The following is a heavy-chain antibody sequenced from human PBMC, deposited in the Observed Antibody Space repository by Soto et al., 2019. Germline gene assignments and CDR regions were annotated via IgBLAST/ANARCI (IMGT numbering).Heavy chain of an antibody. J-gene: IGHJ4*02. CDR1: GGSISNYY. CDR2: IYYSGST. Sequence: LSXSCTFSGGSISNYYWSWIRQPPGKGLEWIGYIYYSGSTNYNPSLKSRVTISVDTSKNQFSLKLSSVTAADTAVYYCARGYRSLDYWGQGTLVTVSS. V-gene: IGHV4-59*01. D-gene: IGHD4-4*01. CDR3: ARGYRSLDY.